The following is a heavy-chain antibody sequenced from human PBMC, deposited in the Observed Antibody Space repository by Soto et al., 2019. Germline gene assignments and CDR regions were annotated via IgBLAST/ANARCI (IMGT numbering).Heavy chain of an antibody. CDR3: ARGVYDSTGPHFDY. Sequence: KPSETLSLTCTVSGGSISSGGYYWSWIRQHPGKGPEWIGYIYYSGSTYYNPSLKSRVTISVDTSKNQFSLKLSSVTAADTAVYYCARGVYDSTGPHFDYWGQGTLVTVSS. CDR2: IYYSGST. V-gene: IGHV4-31*03. CDR1: GGSISSGGYY. D-gene: IGHD2-8*01. J-gene: IGHJ4*02.